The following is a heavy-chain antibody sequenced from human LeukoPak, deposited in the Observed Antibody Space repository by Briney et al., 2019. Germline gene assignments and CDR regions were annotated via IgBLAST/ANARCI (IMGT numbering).Heavy chain of an antibody. CDR2: IIPIFGTA. CDR3: ARDPLGLVDYYYYGMDV. CDR1: GYTFTSYG. Sequence: GASVKVSCKASGYTFTSYGISWVRQAPGQGLEWMGGIIPIFGTANYAQKFQGRVTITADESTSTAYMELSSLRSEDTAVYYCARDPLGLVDYYYYGMDVWGQGTTVTVSS. V-gene: IGHV1-69*13. D-gene: IGHD6-19*01. J-gene: IGHJ6*02.